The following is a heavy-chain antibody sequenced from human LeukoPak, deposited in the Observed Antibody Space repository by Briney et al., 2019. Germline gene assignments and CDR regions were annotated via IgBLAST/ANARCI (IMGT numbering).Heavy chain of an antibody. CDR2: IIPILGIA. CDR1: GYTFTGYY. Sequence: SVKVSCKASGYTFTGYYMHWVRQAPGQGLEWMGRIIPILGIANYAQKFQGRVTITADKSTSTAYMELSSLRSEDTAVYYCASGYCSGGSCYRSDYWGQGTLDTVSS. V-gene: IGHV1-69*02. J-gene: IGHJ4*02. D-gene: IGHD2-15*01. CDR3: ASGYCSGGSCYRSDY.